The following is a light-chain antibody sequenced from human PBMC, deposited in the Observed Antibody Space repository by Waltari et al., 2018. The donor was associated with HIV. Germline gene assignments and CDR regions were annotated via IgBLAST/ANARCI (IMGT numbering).Light chain of an antibody. J-gene: IGKJ1*01. CDR3: QQYNDWPRT. Sequence: EVVMTQSPATLSVSPGERAALACRASQSVRSNLAWYQQKPGQGPILLIYAASARATGVPVRISGSGSGTEFTLTISSLQSEDFAVYYCQQYNDWPRTFGQGTKVEIK. V-gene: IGKV3-15*01. CDR1: QSVRSN. CDR2: AAS.